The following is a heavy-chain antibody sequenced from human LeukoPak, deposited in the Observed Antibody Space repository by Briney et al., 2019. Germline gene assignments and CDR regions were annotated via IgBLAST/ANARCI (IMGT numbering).Heavy chain of an antibody. D-gene: IGHD1-7*01. CDR3: ASTEWNYAR. J-gene: IGHJ4*02. V-gene: IGHV4-59*08. CDR2: IHYSGST. Sequence: SETLSLTCTVSGGSISRYYWSWMRQPPGKGLEWIGYIHYSGSTSYNPSLKSRVTISLDTSRTQFSLKLTSVTAADTAIYYCASTEWNYARWGQGTLVTVSS. CDR1: GGSISRYY.